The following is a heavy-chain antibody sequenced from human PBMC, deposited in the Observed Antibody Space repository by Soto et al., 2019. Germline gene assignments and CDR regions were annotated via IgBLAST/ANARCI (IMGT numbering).Heavy chain of an antibody. CDR3: ARTGLLHGMDV. J-gene: IGHJ6*02. CDR1: GFIFSSYA. CDR2: ISYDGSNK. D-gene: IGHD2-15*01. Sequence: QVQLVESGGGVVQPGRSLSLSCAASGFIFSSYAMHWVRQAPGKGLEWVAVISYDGSNKYYADSVKGRFTISRDNSKNTLYLQMNSLRAEDTAVYYCARTGLLHGMDVWGQGTTVTVSS. V-gene: IGHV3-30-3*01.